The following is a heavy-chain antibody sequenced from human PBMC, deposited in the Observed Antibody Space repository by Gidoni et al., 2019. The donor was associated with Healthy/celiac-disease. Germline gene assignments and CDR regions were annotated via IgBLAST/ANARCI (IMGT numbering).Heavy chain of an antibody. CDR2: ISWNSGSI. J-gene: IGHJ3*02. CDR1: GFTFDDYA. D-gene: IGHD1-20*01. CDR3: AKDVTASNYNHGAFDI. V-gene: IGHV3-9*01. Sequence: EVQLVESGGGLVQPGRSLRLSCAASGFTFDDYAMHWVRQAPGKGLEWVSGISWNSGSIGYADSVKGRFTISRDNAKNSLYLQMNSLRAEDTALYYCAKDVTASNYNHGAFDIWGQGTMVTVSS.